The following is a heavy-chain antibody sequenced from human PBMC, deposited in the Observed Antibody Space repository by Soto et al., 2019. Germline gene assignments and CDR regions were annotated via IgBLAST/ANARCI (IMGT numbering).Heavy chain of an antibody. CDR3: VKVGAVAGANDAFDI. D-gene: IGHD6-19*01. CDR2: ISGSGGST. V-gene: IGHV3-23*01. J-gene: IGHJ3*02. CDR1: GFTFSSYA. Sequence: GGALRLSCAASGFTFSSYAMSWVRQAPGKGLEWVSAISGSGGSTYYADSVKGRFTISRDNSKNTLYLQMNSLRAEDTAVYYCVKVGAVAGANDAFDIWGQGTMVTVSS.